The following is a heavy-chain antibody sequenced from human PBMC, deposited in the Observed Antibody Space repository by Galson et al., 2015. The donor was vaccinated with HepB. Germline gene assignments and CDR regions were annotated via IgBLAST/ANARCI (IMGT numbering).Heavy chain of an antibody. V-gene: IGHV3-9*01. J-gene: IGHJ6*02. CDR2: ISWNIGTI. Sequence: SLRLSCAASGFTFDDYAMYWVRHAPGKGLEWVSGISWNIGTIGYADSVKGRFTISRDNARSTLYLQMNSLRAEDTALYYCAKLGASRSLYYYGMDAWGQGTTVTVSS. CDR3: AKLGASRSLYYYGMDA. CDR1: GFTFDDYA. D-gene: IGHD3-10*01.